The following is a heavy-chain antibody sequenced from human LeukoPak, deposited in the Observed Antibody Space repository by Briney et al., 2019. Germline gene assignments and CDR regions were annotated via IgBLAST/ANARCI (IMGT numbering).Heavy chain of an antibody. CDR2: ISYDGSNK. Sequence: PGRSLRLSCAASGFTFSSYGTHWVRQAPGKGLEWVAVISYDGSNKYYADSVKGRFTISRDNAKNSLYLQMNSLRAEDTAVYYCAKDQPRAYFDYWGQGTLVTVSS. D-gene: IGHD2-2*01. CDR3: AKDQPRAYFDY. CDR1: GFTFSSYG. V-gene: IGHV3-30*18. J-gene: IGHJ4*02.